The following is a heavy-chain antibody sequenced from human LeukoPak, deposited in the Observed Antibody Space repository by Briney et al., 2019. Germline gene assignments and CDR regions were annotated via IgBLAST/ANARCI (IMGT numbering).Heavy chain of an antibody. V-gene: IGHV3-74*01. Sequence: GRSLRLSCAASGFTFSSYGMHWVRQAPGKGLVWVSRINSDGSSTSYADSVKGRFTISRDNAKNTLYLQMNSLRAEDTAVYYCARDKAPYYDFWSGYSQYGMDVWGQGTTVTVSS. J-gene: IGHJ6*02. D-gene: IGHD3-3*01. CDR1: GFTFSSYG. CDR3: ARDKAPYYDFWSGYSQYGMDV. CDR2: INSDGSST.